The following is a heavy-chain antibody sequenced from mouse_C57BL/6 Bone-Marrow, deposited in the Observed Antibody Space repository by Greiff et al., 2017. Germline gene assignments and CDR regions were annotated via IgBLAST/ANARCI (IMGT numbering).Heavy chain of an antibody. J-gene: IGHJ4*01. CDR3: ARHITYYSNNHYYYAKDY. CDR2: ISSGGSYT. D-gene: IGHD2-5*01. Sequence: DVQLLESGGDLVKPGGSLKLSCAASGFTFSSYGMPWVRQTPDKRLEWVATISSGGSYTYYPNSVKGRFTITIDNAKNTLYLNMSSLKSEDTAMYYCARHITYYSNNHYYYAKDYWGQGTSVTVSS. V-gene: IGHV5-6*01. CDR1: GFTFSSYG.